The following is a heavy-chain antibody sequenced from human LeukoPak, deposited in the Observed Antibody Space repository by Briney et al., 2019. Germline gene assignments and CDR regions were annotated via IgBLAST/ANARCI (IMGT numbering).Heavy chain of an antibody. CDR1: GFSINNYW. V-gene: IGHV3-7*04. CDR2: IRPDGSEK. CDR3: ARDIFDY. Sequence: GGSLRLSCAASGFSINNYWMSWVRQAPGKGLEWVANIRPDGSEKHYVDSVKGRFTISRDNAKNSLYMQMNSLRAEDTAVYYCARDIFDYWGQGSLVTVTS. J-gene: IGHJ4*02.